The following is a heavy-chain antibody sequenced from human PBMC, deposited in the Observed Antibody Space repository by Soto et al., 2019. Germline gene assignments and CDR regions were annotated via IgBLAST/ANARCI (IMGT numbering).Heavy chain of an antibody. D-gene: IGHD1-26*01. Sequence: SETLSLTCTVSGGSISSSSYYWGWIRQPPGKGLEWIGSIYYSGSTYYNPSLKSRVTISVDTSKNQFSLKLSSVTAADTAVYYCARRPTTTLYYYYMDVWGKGTTVTVSS. CDR2: IYYSGST. CDR1: GGSISSSSYY. V-gene: IGHV4-39*01. J-gene: IGHJ6*03. CDR3: ARRPTTTLYYYYMDV.